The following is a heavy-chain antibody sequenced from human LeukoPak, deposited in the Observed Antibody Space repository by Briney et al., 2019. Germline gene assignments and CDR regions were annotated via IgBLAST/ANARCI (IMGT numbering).Heavy chain of an antibody. CDR3: ARLRACSGGSCYSVEDYYYYYGMDV. J-gene: IGHJ6*02. V-gene: IGHV4-31*03. D-gene: IGHD2-15*01. Sequence: YPSETLSLTCTVSGGSISSGGYYWRWIRQHPGKGLEWIGYIYYSGSTYYNPSLKSRVTISVDTSKNQFSLKLSSVTAADTAVYYCARLRACSGGSCYSVEDYYYYYGMDVWGQGTTVTVSS. CDR1: GGSISSGGYY. CDR2: IYYSGST.